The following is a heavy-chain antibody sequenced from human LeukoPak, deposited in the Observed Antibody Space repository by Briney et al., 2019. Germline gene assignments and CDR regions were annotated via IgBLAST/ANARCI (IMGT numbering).Heavy chain of an antibody. Sequence: GGSLRLSCAASGXTFSSYGVHWVRQAPGKGLEWVAVIWYDGSNKYYADSVKGRFTISRDNSKNTLYLQMNSLRAEDTAVYYCARTGIAADDASDIWGQGTMVTVSS. D-gene: IGHD6-13*01. CDR3: ARTGIAADDASDI. CDR2: IWYDGSNK. V-gene: IGHV3-33*01. CDR1: GXTFSSYG. J-gene: IGHJ3*02.